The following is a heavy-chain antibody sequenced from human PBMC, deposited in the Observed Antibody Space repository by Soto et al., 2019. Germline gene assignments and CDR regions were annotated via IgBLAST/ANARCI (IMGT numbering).Heavy chain of an antibody. CDR2: IWYDGSKK. Sequence: QVQVVESGGGVVQPGRSLRLSCAVSGFTYTNYGMHWVRQAPGKGLEWVAVIWYDGSKKYYLDSVKGRFTISRDNSKNTLDLKMNDMRAEDTAVYYCARDRANWFDPWGQGTLVTVSS. CDR3: ARDRANWFDP. J-gene: IGHJ5*02. CDR1: GFTYTNYG. V-gene: IGHV3-33*01.